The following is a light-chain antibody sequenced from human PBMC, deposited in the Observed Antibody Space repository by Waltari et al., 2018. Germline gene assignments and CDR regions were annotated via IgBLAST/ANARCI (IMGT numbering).Light chain of an antibody. Sequence: DIQMTQSPSSVSASVGDRVTITCRASQSISSWLAWYQQKPGKAPNPLIYGASNLQSGVPSRFSGSGSGTDFTLTISSLQPEDFATYYCQQANSFPLFGGGTKVEIK. CDR1: QSISSW. CDR3: QQANSFPL. CDR2: GAS. V-gene: IGKV1-12*01. J-gene: IGKJ4*01.